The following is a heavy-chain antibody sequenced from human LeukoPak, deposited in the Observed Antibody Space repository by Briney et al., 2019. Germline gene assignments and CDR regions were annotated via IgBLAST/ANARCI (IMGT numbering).Heavy chain of an antibody. CDR3: AKGSKDYYDDTADYSHGMDV. V-gene: IGHV3-30*18. D-gene: IGHD3-22*01. CDR1: GFTFSIYG. CDR2: ISFDGSNK. J-gene: IGHJ6*02. Sequence: GRSLRLSCAASGFTFSIYGMHWVRQAPGTGLEWVAVISFDGSNKYYAVSVKGRFTISRDNAKNTLYLQMNSLGAEDTAVYYCAKGSKDYYDDTADYSHGMDVWGHGTTVTVSS.